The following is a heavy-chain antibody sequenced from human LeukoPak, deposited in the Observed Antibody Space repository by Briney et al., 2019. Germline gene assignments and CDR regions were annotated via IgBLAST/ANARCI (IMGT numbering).Heavy chain of an antibody. Sequence: ASVKVSCEASGYTFTSYAMHWVRQAPGQRLEWMGWINAGNGNTKYSQKFQGRVTITRDTSASTAYMELSSLRSEDTAVYYCARGYFDWLLRDTEFDYWGQGTLVTVSS. J-gene: IGHJ4*02. D-gene: IGHD3-9*01. CDR3: ARGYFDWLLRDTEFDY. V-gene: IGHV1-3*01. CDR2: INAGNGNT. CDR1: GYTFTSYA.